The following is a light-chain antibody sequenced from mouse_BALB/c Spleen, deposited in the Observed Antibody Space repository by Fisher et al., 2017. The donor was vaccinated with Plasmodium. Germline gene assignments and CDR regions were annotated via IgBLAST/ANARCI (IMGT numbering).Light chain of an antibody. CDR3: QQTNSWPLT. Sequence: DIVITQSTVTLSVTPGDSVSLSCRASQSINNNLHWYQQKSHESPRLLINYTSQSISGIPSRFSGSGSGTDFTLSINSVETEDFGMYFCQQTNSWPLTFGAGTNLELK. CDR1: QSINNN. CDR2: YTS. J-gene: IGKJ5*01. V-gene: IGKV5-43*01.